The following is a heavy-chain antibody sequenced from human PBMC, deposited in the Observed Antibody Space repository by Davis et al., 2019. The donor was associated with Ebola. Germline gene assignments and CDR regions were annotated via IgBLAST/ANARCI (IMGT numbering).Heavy chain of an antibody. CDR1: GFTFSSYA. CDR3: AKSGLSFGVVKYHYGMDV. V-gene: IGHV3-7*03. Sequence: GESLKISCAASGFTFSSYAMSWVRQAPGKGLEWVANIRPDGSEEQYVDSLKGRITISRDNAKNSLYLQVNSLRAEDTAVYYCAKSGLSFGVVKYHYGMDVWGKGTTVTVSS. J-gene: IGHJ6*04. D-gene: IGHD3-3*01. CDR2: IRPDGSEE.